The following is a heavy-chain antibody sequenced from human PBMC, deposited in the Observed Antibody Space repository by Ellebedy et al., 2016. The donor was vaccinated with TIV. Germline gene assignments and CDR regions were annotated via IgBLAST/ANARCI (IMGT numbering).Heavy chain of an antibody. V-gene: IGHV4-39*01. CDR1: GGSTSRSSYY. CDR2: IYYTGST. D-gene: IGHD3-10*01. J-gene: IGHJ5*02. CDR3: ARWFGELLYVRWFDP. Sequence: SETLSLTCTVSGGSTSRSSYYWGWIRQSPQKGLEWIGSIYYTGSTFYNPSLKSRVTISVDTSKSQFSLRLTSVTAADTAVYYCARWFGELLYVRWFDPWGQGTLVTVSS.